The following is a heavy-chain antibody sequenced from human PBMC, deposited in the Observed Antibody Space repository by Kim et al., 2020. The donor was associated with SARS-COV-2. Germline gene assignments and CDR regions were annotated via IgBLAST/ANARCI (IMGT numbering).Heavy chain of an antibody. CDR3: LKAMRPSGWHF. Sequence: GGSLRLSCAASGFTFSTHAMSWVRQDQQKGLEWVSSINSNGVDTYYAAAARGRFTISRDNSKNNVYLQMNSLGVEDQALYYCLKAMRPSGWHF. D-gene: IGHD3-3*01. V-gene: IGHV3-23*01. CDR1: GFTFSTHA. CDR2: INSNGVDT. J-gene: IGHJ4*01.